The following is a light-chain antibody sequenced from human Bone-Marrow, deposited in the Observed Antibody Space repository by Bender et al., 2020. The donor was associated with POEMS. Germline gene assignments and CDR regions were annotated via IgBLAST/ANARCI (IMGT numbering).Light chain of an antibody. CDR2: DVG. CDR3: SSYTTTSTRV. Sequence: QSALTQPASVSGSPGQSITISCTGTSSDVGAYNYVAWYQQHPAKAPKLLIYDVGGRPSGVSNRFSGSKSGITASLTISRLQAEDEADYYCSSYTTTSTRVFGGGTKLTVL. J-gene: IGLJ3*02. V-gene: IGLV2-14*03. CDR1: SSDVGAYNY.